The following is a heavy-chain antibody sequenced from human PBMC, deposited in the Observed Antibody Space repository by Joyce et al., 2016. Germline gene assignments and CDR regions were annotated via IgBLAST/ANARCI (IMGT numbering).Heavy chain of an antibody. CDR3: ARGILSDNYPFGGYYYYYYGMDV. J-gene: IGHJ6*02. CDR2: ISSSSSTI. CDR1: GFTFSTYS. Sequence: EMQLVESGGGLVQSGGSLRLSCAASGFTFSTYSMNWVRQAPGKGLEWDSYISSSSSTIYYADSLKGRFTISRDSAKNSLYLQMNSLRVEDTAVYYCARGILSDNYPFGGYYYYYYGMDVWGQGTTVTVSS. V-gene: IGHV3-48*04. D-gene: IGHD4-11*01.